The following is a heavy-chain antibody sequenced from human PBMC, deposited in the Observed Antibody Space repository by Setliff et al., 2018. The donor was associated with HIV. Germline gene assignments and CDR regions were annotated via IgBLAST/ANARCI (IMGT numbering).Heavy chain of an antibody. J-gene: IGHJ6*03. CDR1: GGSISSGSYY. D-gene: IGHD6-13*01. V-gene: IGHV4-61*02. CDR3: ARGRYRSRWYASDHYYIDV. CDR2: IYTSGST. Sequence: SETLSLTCTVSGGSISSGSYYWNWIRQPAGKGLEWIGRIYTSGSTNYNPSLKSRVTISVDTSKNQFSLKLRSVTAADTALYYCARGRYRSRWYASDHYYIDVWGKGTTVTVSS.